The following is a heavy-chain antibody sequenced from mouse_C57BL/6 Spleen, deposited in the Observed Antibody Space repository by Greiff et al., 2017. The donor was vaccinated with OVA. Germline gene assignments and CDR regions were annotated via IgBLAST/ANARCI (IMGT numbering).Heavy chain of an antibody. D-gene: IGHD2-2*01. CDR3: ARGGGYGAWFAY. CDR1: GYTFTDYN. CDR2: INPNNGGT. Sequence: EVQLVESGPELVKPGASVKIPCKASGYTFTDYNMDWVKQSHGKSLEWIGDINPNNGGTIYNQKFKGKATLTVDKSSSTAYMELRSLTSEDTAVYYCARGGGYGAWFAYWGQGTLVTVSA. J-gene: IGHJ3*01. V-gene: IGHV1-18*01.